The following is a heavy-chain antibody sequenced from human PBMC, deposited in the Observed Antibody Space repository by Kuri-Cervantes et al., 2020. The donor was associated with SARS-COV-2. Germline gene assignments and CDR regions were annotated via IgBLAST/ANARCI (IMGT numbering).Heavy chain of an antibody. CDR2: ISYDGSNK. CDR3: ARDGGLAAAGKFDY. V-gene: IGHV3-30*19. CDR1: GFTFSSYG. J-gene: IGHJ4*02. Sequence: GGSLRLSCAASGFTFSSYGMHWVRQAPGKGLEWVAVISYDGSNKYYADSVKGRFTISRDNSKNMLYLQMNSLRAEDTAVYYCARDGGLAAAGKFDYWGQGTLVTVSS. D-gene: IGHD6-13*01.